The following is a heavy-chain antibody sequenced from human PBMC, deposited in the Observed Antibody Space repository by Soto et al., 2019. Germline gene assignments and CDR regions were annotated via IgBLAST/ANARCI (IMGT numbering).Heavy chain of an antibody. CDR3: AKGGYSYGRNWFDP. V-gene: IGHV4-34*01. CDR1: GGSFSGYY. D-gene: IGHD5-18*01. Sequence: QVQLQQWGAGLLKPSETLSLTCAVYGGSFSGYYWSWIRQPPGKGLEWIGEINHSGSTNYNPSLKSGVTISVDTSKNQFSLKLSSVTAADTAVYYCAKGGYSYGRNWFDPWGQGTLVTVSS. CDR2: INHSGST. J-gene: IGHJ5*02.